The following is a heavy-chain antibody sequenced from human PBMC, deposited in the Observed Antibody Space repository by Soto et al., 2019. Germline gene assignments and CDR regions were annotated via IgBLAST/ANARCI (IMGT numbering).Heavy chain of an antibody. CDR3: ARGGHVVVVTAALDY. D-gene: IGHD2-21*02. V-gene: IGHV1-46*01. CDR1: GDTFTDYY. J-gene: IGHJ4*02. CDR2: VNPSGGHT. Sequence: QVQLVQSGAEVKKPGASVKVSCKASGDTFTDYYIHWVRQAPGQGLEWMGTVNPSGGHTTYAQHFLGRMTMTRDTSPSTLYMELTSLTSEDTALYYCARGGHVVVVTAALDYWGQGTLVTVSS.